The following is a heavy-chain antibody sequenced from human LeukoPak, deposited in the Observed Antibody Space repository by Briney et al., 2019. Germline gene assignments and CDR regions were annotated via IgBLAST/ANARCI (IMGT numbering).Heavy chain of an antibody. Sequence: GGSLRLSCAASGFTFSSYAMSWVRQAPGKGLEWVSAISGSGGSTYYADSVKGRFTISRDNSKNTLYLQMNSLRAEDTAVYYCAKGAYYDFWSGPGENFDYWGQGTLVTASS. CDR2: ISGSGGST. V-gene: IGHV3-23*01. D-gene: IGHD3-3*01. J-gene: IGHJ4*02. CDR3: AKGAYYDFWSGPGENFDY. CDR1: GFTFSSYA.